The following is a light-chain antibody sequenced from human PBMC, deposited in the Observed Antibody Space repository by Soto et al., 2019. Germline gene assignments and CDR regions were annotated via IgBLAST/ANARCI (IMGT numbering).Light chain of an antibody. CDR3: QQYNTWPRT. Sequence: EIEMTQSPATLSLAPGERVTLSCRASESVSTNLAWYQQKAGQAPRLLIYGASTRATGIPARFSASGSGTDFTLTISSLQSEDYAVYYCQQYNTWPRTFGQGTKVDIK. J-gene: IGKJ1*01. CDR1: ESVSTN. V-gene: IGKV3-15*01. CDR2: GAS.